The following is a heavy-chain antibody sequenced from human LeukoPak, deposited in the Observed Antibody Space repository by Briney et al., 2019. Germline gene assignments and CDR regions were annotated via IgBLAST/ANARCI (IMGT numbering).Heavy chain of an antibody. CDR2: ISGSGGST. V-gene: IGHV3-23*01. J-gene: IGHJ4*02. D-gene: IGHD1-1*01. CDR1: GFTFSSYA. Sequence: GGSLRLSCAASGFTFSSYAMTWVREAPGKGLEWVSGISGSGGSTYYADSVKGRFTISRDNSKNTLYLQMNSITADDTAVYYCAKSGTSRDYWGQGTLVTVSS. CDR3: AKSGTSRDY.